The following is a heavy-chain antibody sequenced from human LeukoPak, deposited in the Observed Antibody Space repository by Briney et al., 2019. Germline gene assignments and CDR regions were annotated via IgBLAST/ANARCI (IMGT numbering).Heavy chain of an antibody. J-gene: IGHJ4*02. V-gene: IGHV1-2*02. CDR3: ARRVSVAGSFYFDY. CDR1: GYTFTGYY. Sequence: ASVKVSCKASGYTFTGYYMHWVRQAPGHGLEWVGWINPNSGGTNYPQKFQGRVPMTRDTSISTAYMDLSKLRSDDTAVYYCARRVSVAGSFYFDYWGQGALVIVSS. D-gene: IGHD6-19*01. CDR2: INPNSGGT.